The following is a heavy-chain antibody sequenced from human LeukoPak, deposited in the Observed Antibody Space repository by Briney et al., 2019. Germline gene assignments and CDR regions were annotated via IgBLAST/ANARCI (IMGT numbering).Heavy chain of an antibody. V-gene: IGHV1-46*01. CDR3: ARDGLHLLDRGYGMDV. J-gene: IGHJ6*02. CDR2: INPSGGST. CDR1: GYTFTSYY. Sequence: ASVKVSCEASGYTFTSYYMHWVRQAPGQGLEWMGIINPSGGSTSYAQKFQGRVTMTRDTSTSTVCMELSSLRSEDTAVYYCARDGLHLLDRGYGMDVWGQGTTVTVSS. D-gene: IGHD3-10*01.